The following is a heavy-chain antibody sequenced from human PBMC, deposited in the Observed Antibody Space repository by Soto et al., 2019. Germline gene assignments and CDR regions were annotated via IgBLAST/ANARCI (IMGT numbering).Heavy chain of an antibody. J-gene: IGHJ4*02. Sequence: PSETLSLTCAVSGYSISSGYYWGWIRQPPGKGLEWIGSIYHSGSTYYNPSLKSRVTISVDTSKNQFSLKLSSVTAADTAVYYCARDSEGVTTGNRAFDYWGQGTLVTVSS. CDR2: IYHSGST. V-gene: IGHV4-38-2*02. CDR3: ARDSEGVTTGNRAFDY. D-gene: IGHD4-17*01. CDR1: GYSISSGYY.